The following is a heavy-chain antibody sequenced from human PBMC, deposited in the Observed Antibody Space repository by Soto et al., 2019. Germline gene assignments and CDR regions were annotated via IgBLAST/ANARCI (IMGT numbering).Heavy chain of an antibody. CDR1: GYSFTTSG. V-gene: IGHV1-18*01. Sequence: QAQLVQSGAEVKEPGASVKVSCKASGYSFTTSGITWVRQAPGQGLEWMGWISTYNGNTNYAQKLQDRVTLTTDTSTSTAYIELRSLRSDDTAVYYCAHRLYGDYDYWGQGTQVTVSS. CDR3: AHRLYGDYDY. D-gene: IGHD4-17*01. CDR2: ISTYNGNT. J-gene: IGHJ4*02.